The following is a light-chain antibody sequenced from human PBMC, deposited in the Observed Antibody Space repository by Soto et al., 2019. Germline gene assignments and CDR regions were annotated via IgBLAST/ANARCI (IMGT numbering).Light chain of an antibody. V-gene: IGKV1-5*03. Sequence: DIRLTLSPSTXSVYIGHRVPNPSRESKSISSWLEWYKKKKGKEXKXXXYKESSLESGVPSRLRGSGSGNEFTIKISSFQPEDFATYYCLEQDSNIPTFGRGTKVDN. CDR2: KES. CDR3: LEQDSNIPT. CDR1: KSISSW. J-gene: IGKJ3*01.